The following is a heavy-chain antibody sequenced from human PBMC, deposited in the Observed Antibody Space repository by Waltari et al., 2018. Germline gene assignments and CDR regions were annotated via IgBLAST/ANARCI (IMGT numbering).Heavy chain of an antibody. CDR2: ISGSGGST. CDR3: AKGDGSGWYYVEWFDP. J-gene: IGHJ5*02. Sequence: EVQLLESGGGLVQPGGSLSLSCSASGFTFSSYAMSWVRQAPGKGLEWGSAISGSGGSTYYADSVKGRFTISRDNSKNTLYLQMNSLRAEDTAVYYCAKGDGSGWYYVEWFDPWGQGTLVTVSS. V-gene: IGHV3-23*01. CDR1: GFTFSSYA. D-gene: IGHD6-19*01.